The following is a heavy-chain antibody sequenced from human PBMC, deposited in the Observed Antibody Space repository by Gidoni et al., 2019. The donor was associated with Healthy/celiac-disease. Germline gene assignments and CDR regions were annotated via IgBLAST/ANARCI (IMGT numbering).Heavy chain of an antibody. CDR1: GGSVSSGSYY. CDR3: ARDNWQWLVLDY. D-gene: IGHD6-19*01. Sequence: QVQLQESGPGLVKPSETLSLTCPVSGGSVSSGSYYWSWIRQPPGKGLEWIGYIYYSGSTNYNPSLKSRVTISVDTSKNQFSLKLSSVTAADTAVYYCARDNWQWLVLDYWGQGTLVTVSS. J-gene: IGHJ4*02. CDR2: IYYSGST. V-gene: IGHV4-61*01.